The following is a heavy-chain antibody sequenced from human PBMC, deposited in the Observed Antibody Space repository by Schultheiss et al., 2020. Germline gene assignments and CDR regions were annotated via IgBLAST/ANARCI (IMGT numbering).Heavy chain of an antibody. J-gene: IGHJ6*02. CDR1: GFTVSTNY. CDR2: VYSGGST. D-gene: IGHD5-18*01. Sequence: GGSLRLSCAASGFTVSTNYMSWVRQAPGKGLEWVSVVYSGGSTYYADSVKGRFTISRDNSKNTLYLQMNSLRAEDTAVYYCARGDQPTRGYSYGYYGMDVWGQGTTVTVSS. CDR3: ARGDQPTRGYSYGYYGMDV. V-gene: IGHV3-66*02.